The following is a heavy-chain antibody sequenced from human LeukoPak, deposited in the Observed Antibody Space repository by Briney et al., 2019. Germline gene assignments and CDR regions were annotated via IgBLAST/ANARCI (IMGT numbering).Heavy chain of an antibody. CDR3: ARAQSRRKVWCGYNY. CDR1: GYTFTSYG. V-gene: IGHV1-18*01. J-gene: IGHJ4*02. Sequence: GASVKVSCKASGYTFTSYGISWVRQAPGQGLEWMGWISAYNGNTNYAQKLQGRVTMTTDTSTSTAYMELRSLRSDDTAVYYCARAQSRRKVWCGYNYWGQGTLDTVSS. D-gene: IGHD3-3*01. CDR2: ISAYNGNT.